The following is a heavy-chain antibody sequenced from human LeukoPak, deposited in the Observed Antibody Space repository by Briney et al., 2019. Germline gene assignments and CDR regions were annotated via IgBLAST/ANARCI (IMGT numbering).Heavy chain of an antibody. CDR1: GGTFSDYG. Sequence: SVKVSCKASGGTFSDYGISWVRQAPGQGLEWMGRAIPILGTALYAQKFQGRVTITADKSTTTSYMELSSLRSEDTAVYYCASGRILPDSGDDTWGQGTLVTVSS. V-gene: IGHV1-69*04. J-gene: IGHJ5*02. CDR3: ASGRILPDSGDDT. D-gene: IGHD6-19*01. CDR2: AIPILGTA.